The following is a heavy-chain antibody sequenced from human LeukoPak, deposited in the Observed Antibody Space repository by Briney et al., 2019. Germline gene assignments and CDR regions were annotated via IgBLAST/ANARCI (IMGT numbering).Heavy chain of an antibody. V-gene: IGHV4-59*08. CDR1: GGSISSYY. D-gene: IGHD6-19*01. J-gene: IGHJ4*02. CDR3: ASNRGQWLFSD. Sequence: PSETLSLTCTVSGGSISSYYWNWIRQPPGKGLEWIGNIYYSESANYNPSLKSRVTISMDMSKSQFSLRLSSVTAADTAVYYCASNRGQWLFSDWGQGTLVTVSS. CDR2: IYYSESA.